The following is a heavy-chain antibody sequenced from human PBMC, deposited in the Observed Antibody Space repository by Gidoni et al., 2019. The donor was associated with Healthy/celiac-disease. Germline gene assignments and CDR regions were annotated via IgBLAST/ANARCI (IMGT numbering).Heavy chain of an antibody. J-gene: IGHJ4*02. V-gene: IGHV1-69*01. CDR2: IIPIFGTA. CDR3: ASKASGGQLVLGAEDY. Sequence: QVQLVQSGAEVKKPGSSVQVSCKASGGPFSSYAISWVGQAPGQGLEWMGGIIPIFGTANYAQKFQGRVTITADESTSTAYMELSSLRSEDTAVYYCASKASGGQLVLGAEDYWGQGTLVTVSS. CDR1: GGPFSSYA. D-gene: IGHD6-13*01.